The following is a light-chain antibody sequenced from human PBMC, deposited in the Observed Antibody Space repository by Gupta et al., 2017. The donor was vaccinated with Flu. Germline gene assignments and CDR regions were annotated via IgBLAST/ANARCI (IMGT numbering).Light chain of an antibody. V-gene: IGKV3-20*01. Sequence: PLSSKARQKFSSHHLALYPPKAGQAPRLLIYDGSSRATGIPDRFSGNGAGQGFTLTISRLGPEEFAVYYCQQYGSSPRKYTFGQGTKLEIK. CDR1: QKFSSHH. J-gene: IGKJ2*01. CDR2: DGS. CDR3: QQYGSSPRKYT.